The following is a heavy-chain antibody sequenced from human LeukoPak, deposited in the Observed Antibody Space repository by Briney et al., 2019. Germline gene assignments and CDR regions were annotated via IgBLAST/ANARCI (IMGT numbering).Heavy chain of an antibody. Sequence: PGGSLRLSCAASRFTFTSYSMNWVRQAPAKGLEWVSTISGGGGSTYYADSVKGRFTISRDNSKNTLYLQVNSLRAEDTAVYYCAKGGKWDVTPFDYWGQGTLVTVSS. CDR3: AKGGKWDVTPFDY. CDR2: ISGGGGST. V-gene: IGHV3-23*01. D-gene: IGHD1-26*01. CDR1: RFTFTSYS. J-gene: IGHJ4*02.